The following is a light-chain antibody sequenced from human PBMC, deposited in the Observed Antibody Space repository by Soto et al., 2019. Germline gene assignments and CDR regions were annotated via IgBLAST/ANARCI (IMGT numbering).Light chain of an antibody. J-gene: IGKJ2*01. CDR3: QQRSNWPPYT. Sequence: EIVLTQSPATLSLSPGERATLSCRASQSVSSYLAWYQQKPGQAPRLLIYDASNRATGIPARFSGSGSGTDFTFNISSLEPEDFAVYYCQQRSNWPPYTFGQGTKLEIK. V-gene: IGKV3-11*01. CDR2: DAS. CDR1: QSVSSY.